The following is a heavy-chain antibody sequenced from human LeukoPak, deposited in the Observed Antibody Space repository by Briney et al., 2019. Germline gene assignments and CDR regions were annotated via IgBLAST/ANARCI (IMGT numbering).Heavy chain of an antibody. D-gene: IGHD6-13*01. CDR2: IRYDGSNK. Sequence: GGSLRLSCAASGFTFSSYGMHWVRQAPGKGLEWVAFIRYDGSNKYYADSVKGRFTISRDNSKNTLYLQMNSLRAEDTAVYYCAKDPTVPRMYSSSWYAFDIWGQGTMVTVSS. CDR3: AKDPTVPRMYSSSWYAFDI. V-gene: IGHV3-30*02. CDR1: GFTFSSYG. J-gene: IGHJ3*02.